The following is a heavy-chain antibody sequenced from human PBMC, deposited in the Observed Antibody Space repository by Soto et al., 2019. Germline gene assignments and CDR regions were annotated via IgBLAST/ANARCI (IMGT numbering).Heavy chain of an antibody. CDR3: AREQLVLTYYYYYYGMDV. Sequence: TSVEVYCKASGYTFTSYAMHWVRQAPGQRLEWMGWINAGNGNTKYSQKFQGRVTITRDTSASTAYMELSSLRSEDTAVYYCAREQLVLTYYYYYYGMDVWGQGTTVTVSS. J-gene: IGHJ6*02. CDR2: INAGNGNT. CDR1: GYTFTSYA. D-gene: IGHD6-13*01. V-gene: IGHV1-3*01.